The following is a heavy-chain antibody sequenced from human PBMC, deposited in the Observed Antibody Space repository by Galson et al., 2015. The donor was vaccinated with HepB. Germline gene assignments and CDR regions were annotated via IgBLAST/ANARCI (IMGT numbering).Heavy chain of an antibody. CDR1: GDSVSSNHAV. J-gene: IGHJ6*02. Sequence: CAISGDSVSSNHAVWNWIRQSPSRGLGWLGRTYYRSKWIIDYATSVKSRITISPDTSRNQFSLHLSSVTPEDTAVYYCAYGSDVWGQGTAVIVSS. CDR2: TYYRSKWII. CDR3: AYGSDV. V-gene: IGHV6-1*01.